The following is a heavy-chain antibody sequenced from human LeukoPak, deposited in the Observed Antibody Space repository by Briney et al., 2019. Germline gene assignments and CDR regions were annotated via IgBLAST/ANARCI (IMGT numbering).Heavy chain of an antibody. J-gene: IGHJ4*02. D-gene: IGHD4-17*01. CDR2: TNWNGAGT. Sequence: GGSLRLSCAASGFTFDDHGMSWVRQTPGKGLEWVSGTNWNGAGTGYIDSVKGRFTISRDNAKNSLYLQMNGLRAEDTALYYCARGGYYGDYDNFYYWGQGTLVTVSS. CDR1: GFTFDDHG. CDR3: ARGGYYGDYDNFYY. V-gene: IGHV3-20*04.